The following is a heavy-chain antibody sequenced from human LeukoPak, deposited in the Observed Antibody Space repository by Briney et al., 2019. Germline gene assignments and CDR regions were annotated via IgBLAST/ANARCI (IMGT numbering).Heavy chain of an antibody. CDR3: ASAGLPMVRGPDY. V-gene: IGHV1-46*01. CDR2: INPSGGST. J-gene: IGHJ4*02. CDR1: GYTLTSYY. D-gene: IGHD3-10*01. Sequence: VASVKVSCKASGYTLTSYYMHWVRQAPGQGLEWMGIINPSGGSTSYAQKFQGRVTMTRDTSTSTVYMELSSLRSEDTAVYYCASAGLPMVRGPDYWGQGTLVTVSS.